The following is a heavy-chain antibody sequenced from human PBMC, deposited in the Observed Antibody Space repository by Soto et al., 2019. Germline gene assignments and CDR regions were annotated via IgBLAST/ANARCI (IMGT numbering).Heavy chain of an antibody. Sequence: GGSLRLSCAASGFSFGSYSMSWVRQAPGKGLEWVSTISSRGDATYYADSVRGHFTISRDNSKNSLFLELNRLRAEDTAIYYSAKAITIFRVAAVSHYFVNGGQGTLVTVSS. V-gene: IGHV3-23*01. CDR3: AKAITIFRVAAVSHYFVN. D-gene: IGHD3-3*01. CDR2: ISSRGDAT. J-gene: IGHJ4*02. CDR1: GFSFGSYS.